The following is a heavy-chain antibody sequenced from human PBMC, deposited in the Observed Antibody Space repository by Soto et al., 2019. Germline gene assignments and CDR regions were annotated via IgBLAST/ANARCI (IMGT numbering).Heavy chain of an antibody. Sequence: GGSLRLSCAASGFTFSSYAMHWVRQAPGKGLEWVAVISYDGSNKYYADSVKGRFTISRDNSKNTLYLQMNSLRAEDTAVYYCARDGSHSHWFDPWGQGNLVTVSS. CDR3: ARDGSHSHWFDP. CDR1: GFTFSSYA. CDR2: ISYDGSNK. V-gene: IGHV3-30-3*01. J-gene: IGHJ5*02. D-gene: IGHD4-4*01.